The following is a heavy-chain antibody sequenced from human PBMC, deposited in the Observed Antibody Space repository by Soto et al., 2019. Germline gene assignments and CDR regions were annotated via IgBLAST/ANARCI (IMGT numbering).Heavy chain of an antibody. J-gene: IGHJ5*02. D-gene: IGHD2-2*01. V-gene: IGHV1-69*04. CDR3: ARDRGAVPAATGTNWFDP. Sequence: SVKVSCKASGGTFSSYTISWVRQAPGQGLEWMGRIIPILGIANYAQKFQGRVTITADKSTSTAYMELSSLRSEDTAVYYCARDRGAVPAATGTNWFDPWGQGTLVTVSS. CDR1: GGTFSSYT. CDR2: IIPILGIA.